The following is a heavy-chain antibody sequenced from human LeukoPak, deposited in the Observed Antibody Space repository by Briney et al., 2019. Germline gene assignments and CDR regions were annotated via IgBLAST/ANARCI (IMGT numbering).Heavy chain of an antibody. CDR2: INPSGGST. CDR1: GYTFTSYY. D-gene: IGHD6-19*01. J-gene: IGHJ4*02. Sequence: ASVKVSCKASGYTFTSYYMHWVRQAPGQGLEWMGIINPSGGSTSYAQKFQGRVTMTRDTSTSTVYMELSRLRSDDTAVYYCARLAVAAHDYWGQGTLVTVSS. CDR3: ARLAVAAHDY. V-gene: IGHV1-46*01.